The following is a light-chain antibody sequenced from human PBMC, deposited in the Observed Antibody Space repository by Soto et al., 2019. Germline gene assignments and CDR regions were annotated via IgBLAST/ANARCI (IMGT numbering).Light chain of an antibody. CDR3: QHYGSSLWT. CDR1: QSVSSSY. Sequence: EIVLTQSPGTLSLSPGERATLSCRASQSVSSSYLAWYQQKPGQAPRLLISGASSRATGIPDRFSGSGSGTAFTLTISRLEPEDFAVYFCQHYGSSLWTFGQGTKVEIK. CDR2: GAS. J-gene: IGKJ1*01. V-gene: IGKV3-20*01.